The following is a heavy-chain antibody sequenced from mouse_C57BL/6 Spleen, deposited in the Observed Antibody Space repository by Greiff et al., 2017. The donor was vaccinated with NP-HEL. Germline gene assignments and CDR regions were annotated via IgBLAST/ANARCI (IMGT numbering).Heavy chain of an antibody. Sequence: VQLQQSGPVLVKPGASVKMSCKASGYTFTDYYMNWVKQSHGKSLEWIGVINPYNGGTSYNQKFKGKATLTVDKSSSTAYMELNSLTSEDSAVYYCARREGYDGTWFAYWGQGTLVTVSA. D-gene: IGHD2-2*01. CDR2: INPYNGGT. V-gene: IGHV1-19*01. CDR3: ARREGYDGTWFAY. J-gene: IGHJ3*01. CDR1: GYTFTDYY.